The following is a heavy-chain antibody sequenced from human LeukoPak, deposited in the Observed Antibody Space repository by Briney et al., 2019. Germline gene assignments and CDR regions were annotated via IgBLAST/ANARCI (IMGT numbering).Heavy chain of an antibody. CDR2: IHPGDSDT. CDR3: ARRRYCTDTSCYAGVDGFDI. D-gene: IGHD2-2*01. V-gene: IGHV5-51*01. Sequence: GESLKISCKGSGYSFTNFWIGWVRQMPGKGLEWMGIIHPGDSDTRYSPSFQGQVTISADKSISTAYLQWNSLKASDTAMYYCARRRYCTDTSCYAGVDGFDIWGQGTVVTVSS. J-gene: IGHJ3*02. CDR1: GYSFTNFW.